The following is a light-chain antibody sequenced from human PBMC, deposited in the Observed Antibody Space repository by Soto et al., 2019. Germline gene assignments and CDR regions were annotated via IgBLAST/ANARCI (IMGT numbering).Light chain of an antibody. Sequence: IQLTQSPSSLSASVGDRVTITCRASQGIGNSLAWYQQKPGETPKLLIYAASTLQSGVASRFTGSGSGTDFTLSVSSLQPEDFATYYCQQLNSYPRTFGAGTKVDIK. J-gene: IGKJ3*01. CDR3: QQLNSYPRT. CDR2: AAS. V-gene: IGKV1-9*01. CDR1: QGIGNS.